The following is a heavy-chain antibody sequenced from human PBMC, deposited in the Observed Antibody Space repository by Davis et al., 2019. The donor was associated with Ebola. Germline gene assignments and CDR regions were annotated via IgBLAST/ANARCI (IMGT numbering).Heavy chain of an antibody. J-gene: IGHJ4*02. D-gene: IGHD5-12*01. CDR2: IMLRKGYA. CDR1: GLNSDAYA. CDR3: ARGVIGYDLGDY. Sequence: PGGSLRLSCQLFGLNSDAYAMHWVRQVPGKGLEWVAGIMLRKGYADYADSVKGRFTISRDNSKNSLYLQMNSLRAEDTAVYYCARGVIGYDLGDYWGQGTLVTVSS. V-gene: IGHV3-9*02.